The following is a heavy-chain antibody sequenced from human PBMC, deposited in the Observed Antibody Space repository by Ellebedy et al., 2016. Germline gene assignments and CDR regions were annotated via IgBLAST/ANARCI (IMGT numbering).Heavy chain of an antibody. J-gene: IGHJ4*02. CDR1: GFTFSSYW. CDR3: ARDRRFGRSSMAY. Sequence: GESLKISCAASGFTFSSYWMSWVRQAPGKGLEWVANIKQDGSEKYYVDSVKGRFTISRDNAKNSLYLQMNSLRAEDTAVYYCARDRRFGRSSMAYWGQGTLVTVSS. V-gene: IGHV3-7*01. D-gene: IGHD3-10*01. CDR2: IKQDGSEK.